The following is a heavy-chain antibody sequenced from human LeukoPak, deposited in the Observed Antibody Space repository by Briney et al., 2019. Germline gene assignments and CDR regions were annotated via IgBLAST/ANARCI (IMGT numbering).Heavy chain of an antibody. CDR1: GFTFSSYA. D-gene: IGHD3-3*01. CDR3: VKEYDPWHEEGNWFDP. Sequence: PGGSLRLSCAASGFTFSSYAMSWVRQAPGKGLECVSAISGSGGSTYYADSVKGRFIVSRDNSKNTVYLQLNSLRAEETAIYFCVKEYDPWHEEGNWFDPWGQGTLVTVSS. CDR2: ISGSGGST. J-gene: IGHJ5*02. V-gene: IGHV3-23*01.